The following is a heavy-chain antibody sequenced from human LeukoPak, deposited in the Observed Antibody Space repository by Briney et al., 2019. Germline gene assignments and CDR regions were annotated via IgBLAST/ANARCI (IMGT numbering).Heavy chain of an antibody. J-gene: IGHJ4*02. Sequence: GGSLRLSCAASGFTFSSYAMSWVRQAPGKGLEWVSAISGSGGSTYYADSVKGRFTISRDNSKNTLYLQMNSLRAEDTAVYYCAKGDCISTSCSSGHFAYWGQGTLVTVSP. V-gene: IGHV3-23*01. CDR1: GFTFSSYA. D-gene: IGHD2-2*01. CDR3: AKGDCISTSCSSGHFAY. CDR2: ISGSGGST.